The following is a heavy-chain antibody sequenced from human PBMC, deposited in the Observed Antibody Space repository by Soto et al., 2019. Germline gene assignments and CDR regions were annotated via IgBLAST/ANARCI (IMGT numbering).Heavy chain of an antibody. V-gene: IGHV3-30-3*01. CDR1: GFTFSSYA. Sequence: QVQLVESGGGVVQPGRSPRLSCAASGFTFSSYAMQWVRQAPGKGLEWVAVISYDGNNKYYADSVKGRFTISRDNSKNTLYLQMNSLRAEYTAVYYCAIERYCGSTSCYRRYHYYYGMDVWGQGTTVTVSS. CDR2: ISYDGNNK. CDR3: AIERYCGSTSCYRRYHYYYGMDV. D-gene: IGHD2-2*01. J-gene: IGHJ6*02.